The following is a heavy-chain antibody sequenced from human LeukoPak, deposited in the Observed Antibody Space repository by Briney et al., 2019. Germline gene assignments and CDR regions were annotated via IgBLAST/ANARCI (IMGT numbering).Heavy chain of an antibody. J-gene: IGHJ4*02. CDR1: GFTFSSYA. CDR2: ISGSGGST. Sequence: PGGSLRLSCAASGFTFSSYAMSWVRQAPGKGLEWVSTISGSGGSTDYADSVKGRFTISRDNSKNTLYLQMDSLGAEDTAEYYCATVGYDFWSGYWPDYWGQGTLVTVSS. D-gene: IGHD3-3*01. CDR3: ATVGYDFWSGYWPDY. V-gene: IGHV3-23*01.